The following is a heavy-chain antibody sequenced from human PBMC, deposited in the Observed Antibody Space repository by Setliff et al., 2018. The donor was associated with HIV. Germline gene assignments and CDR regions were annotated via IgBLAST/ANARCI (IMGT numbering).Heavy chain of an antibody. CDR1: GVSLSPYF. CDR3: VRGANFYTPRKRIFDY. D-gene: IGHD3-3*01. CDR2: ISHNGGF. V-gene: IGHV4-34*01. J-gene: IGHJ4*02. Sequence: SETLSLTCAVYGVSLSPYFWHWSRQSPGKGLEWIGEISHNGGFNYSPSLESRLTMSVDTPRNQVSLNLSAVTAADPAIYYLVRGANFYTPRKRIFDYLGQGMAVTVSS.